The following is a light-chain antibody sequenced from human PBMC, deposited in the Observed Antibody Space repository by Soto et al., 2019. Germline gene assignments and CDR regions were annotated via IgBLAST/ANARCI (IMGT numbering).Light chain of an antibody. V-gene: IGKV1-5*01. CDR1: QSISSW. CDR3: QQYNNWPLT. CDR2: DAS. J-gene: IGKJ5*01. Sequence: IQMTHSPSTLSASVGVRVTITCRASQSISSWLAWYQQKPGKAPKLLIYDASSLESGVPSRFSGSGSGTEFTLTISSLQPEDIALYYCQQYNNWPLTFGQGTRLEIK.